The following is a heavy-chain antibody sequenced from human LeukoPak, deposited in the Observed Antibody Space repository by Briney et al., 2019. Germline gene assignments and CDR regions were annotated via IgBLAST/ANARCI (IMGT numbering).Heavy chain of an antibody. CDR3: ARGWWFGELLFDY. D-gene: IGHD3-10*01. J-gene: IGHJ4*02. Sequence: PSETLSLTCTVSGGSISSGSYYWSWIRQPAGKGLEWIGRIYTSGSTNYNPSLKSRVTISVDTSKNQFSLKLSSVTAADTAVYYCARGWWFGELLFDYWGQGTLVTVSS. CDR1: GGSISSGSYY. CDR2: IYTSGST. V-gene: IGHV4-61*02.